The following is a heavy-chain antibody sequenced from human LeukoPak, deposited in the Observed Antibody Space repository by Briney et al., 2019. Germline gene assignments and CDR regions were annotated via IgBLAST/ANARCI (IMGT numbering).Heavy chain of an antibody. Sequence: GASVKVSCKASGYTFTSYGISWVRQAPGQGLEWMGGIIPIFGTANYAQKFQGRVTITADESTSTAYMELSSLRSEDTAVYYCASASPFWSGYFAPFDYWGQGTLVTVSS. D-gene: IGHD3-3*01. CDR3: ASASPFWSGYFAPFDY. J-gene: IGHJ4*02. CDR1: GYTFTSYG. V-gene: IGHV1-69*13. CDR2: IIPIFGTA.